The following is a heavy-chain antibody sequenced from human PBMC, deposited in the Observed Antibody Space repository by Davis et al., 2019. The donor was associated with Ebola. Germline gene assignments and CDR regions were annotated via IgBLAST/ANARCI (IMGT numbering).Heavy chain of an antibody. Sequence: GESLKISCKNSGYGFTNYWIGWVRQMPGRGLEWMGIIYPYDSDTRYSPSFQGQVTISADKSISTAYLQWSSLKASDTATYYCARDYDRRDAFDIWGQGTMVTVSS. CDR1: GYGFTNYW. CDR2: IYPYDSDT. D-gene: IGHD3-22*01. J-gene: IGHJ3*02. V-gene: IGHV5-51*01. CDR3: ARDYDRRDAFDI.